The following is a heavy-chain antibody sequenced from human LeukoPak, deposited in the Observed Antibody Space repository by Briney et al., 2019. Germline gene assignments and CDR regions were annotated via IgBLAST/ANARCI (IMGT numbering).Heavy chain of an antibody. Sequence: GGSLRLSCAASGFTVSSNYMSWVRQAPGKGLEWVSVIYSGGSTYYADSVKGRFTISRDNSKNTLYLQMNSLRAEDTAVYYCARVGYCSGGSCYWGYYYYGMDVWGQGTTVTVSS. CDR3: ARVGYCSGGSCYWGYYYYGMDV. CDR2: IYSGGST. J-gene: IGHJ6*02. V-gene: IGHV3-53*01. CDR1: GFTVSSNY. D-gene: IGHD2-15*01.